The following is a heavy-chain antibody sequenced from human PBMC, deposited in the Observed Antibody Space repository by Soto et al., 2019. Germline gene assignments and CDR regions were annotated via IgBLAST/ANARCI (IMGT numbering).Heavy chain of an antibody. D-gene: IGHD6-13*01. CDR2: IYPGDSDT. V-gene: IGHV5-51*01. Sequence: GESLKISCKGSGYSFTSYWIGWVRQMPGKGLAWMGIIYPGDSDTRYSPSLQGQVTISADKSISTAYLQWSSLKASDTAMYCCARLTGGIAVAGVYYYGMDVWGQGTTVTVSS. J-gene: IGHJ6*02. CDR3: ARLTGGIAVAGVYYYGMDV. CDR1: GYSFTSYW.